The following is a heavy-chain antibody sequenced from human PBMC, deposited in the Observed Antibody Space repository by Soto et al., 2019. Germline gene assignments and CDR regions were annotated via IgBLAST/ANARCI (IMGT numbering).Heavy chain of an antibody. V-gene: IGHV3-49*03. J-gene: IGHJ6*03. Sequence: PGGSLRLSCTASGFTFGDYAMSWFRQAPGKGLEWVGFIRSKAYGGTTEYAASVKGRFTISRDDSKSIAHLQMNSLKTEDTAVYYCTRVADSSSWYSDYYYYMDVWGKGTTVTVSS. D-gene: IGHD6-13*01. CDR1: GFTFGDYA. CDR2: IRSKAYGGTT. CDR3: TRVADSSSWYSDYYYYMDV.